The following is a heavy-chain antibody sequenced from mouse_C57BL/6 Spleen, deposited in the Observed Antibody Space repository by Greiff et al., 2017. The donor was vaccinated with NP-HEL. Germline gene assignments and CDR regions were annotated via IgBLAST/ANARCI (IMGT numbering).Heavy chain of an antibody. CDR2: INPYNGDT. CDR3: ARRGYGSYYAMDY. CDR1: GYSFTGYF. D-gene: IGHD1-1*01. J-gene: IGHJ4*01. Sequence: EVQLQQSGPELVKPGDSVKISCKASGYSFTGYFMNWVMQSHGKSLEWIGRINPYNGDTFYNQKFKGKATLTVDKSSSTAHMELRSLTSEDSAAYYCARRGYGSYYAMDYWGQGTSVTVSS. V-gene: IGHV1-20*01.